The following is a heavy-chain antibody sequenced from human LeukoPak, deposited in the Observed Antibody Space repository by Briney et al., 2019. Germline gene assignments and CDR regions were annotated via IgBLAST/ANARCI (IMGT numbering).Heavy chain of an antibody. CDR3: ARPWGSDAFDI. D-gene: IGHD7-27*01. J-gene: IGHJ3*02. Sequence: GGSLRLSCAASGFTFSSYSMNWVRQAPGKGLEWVSYISSSSSTIYYADSVKGRFTISRDNAKNSLYLQMNSLRAEDTAVYYCARPWGSDAFDIWGQGTMVTVSS. V-gene: IGHV3-48*01. CDR2: ISSSSSTI. CDR1: GFTFSSYS.